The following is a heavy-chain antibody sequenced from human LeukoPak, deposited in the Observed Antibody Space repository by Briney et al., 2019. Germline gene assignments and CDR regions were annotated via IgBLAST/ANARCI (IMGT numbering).Heavy chain of an antibody. CDR1: GGSFSGYY. D-gene: IGHD6-19*01. CDR3: ARGRIAVAARYGMDV. V-gene: IGHV4-34*01. Sequence: PSETLSLTCAVYGGSFSGYYWSWIRQPPGKGLEWIGEINHSGSTNYNPSLKSRVTISVDTSKNQFSLKLSSVTAADTAVYYCARGRIAVAARYGMDVWGQGTTVTVSS. J-gene: IGHJ6*02. CDR2: INHSGST.